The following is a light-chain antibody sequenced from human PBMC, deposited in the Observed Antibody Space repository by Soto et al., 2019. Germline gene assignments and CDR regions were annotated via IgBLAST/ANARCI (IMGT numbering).Light chain of an antibody. CDR2: EGS. CDR1: SSDVGSYNL. V-gene: IGLV2-23*01. Sequence: QSALTQPASVSGSPGQSITISCTGTSSDVGSYNLVSWYQQHPGKAPKLMIYEGSKRPSGVSNRFSGSKSGNTASLTISGLQAEDEADYYCSSYAGSGSVVFGGGTKVTVL. CDR3: SSYAGSGSVV. J-gene: IGLJ2*01.